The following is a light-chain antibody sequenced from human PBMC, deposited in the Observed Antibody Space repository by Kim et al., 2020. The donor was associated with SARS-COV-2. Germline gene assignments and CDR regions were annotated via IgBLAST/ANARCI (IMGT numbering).Light chain of an antibody. Sequence: GQSITISCTGTSSDVGGYNYVSWYQQHPGKAPKLMIYDVSNRPSGVSNRFSGSKSGNMASLTISGLQAEDEADYYCSSYTSSSTVVFGGGTKLTVL. J-gene: IGLJ2*01. V-gene: IGLV2-14*03. CDR3: SSYTSSSTVV. CDR1: SSDVGGYNY. CDR2: DVS.